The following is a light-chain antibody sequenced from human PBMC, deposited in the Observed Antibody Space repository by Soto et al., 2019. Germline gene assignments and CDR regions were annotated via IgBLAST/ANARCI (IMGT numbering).Light chain of an antibody. CDR3: QQYGSSPPLS. CDR2: GAS. J-gene: IGKJ4*01. V-gene: IGKV3-20*01. CDR1: ESVRTS. Sequence: EIVLTQSPATLSLSPGERATLSCRATESVRTSLAWYQQKPGQAPRLLIYGASSRATGIPDRFSGSGSGTDFTLTISRLEPEDFAVYYCQQYGSSPPLSFGGGTKVDIK.